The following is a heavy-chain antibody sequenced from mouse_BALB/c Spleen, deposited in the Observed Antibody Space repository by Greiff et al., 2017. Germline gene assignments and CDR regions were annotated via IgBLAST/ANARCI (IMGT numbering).Heavy chain of an antibody. CDR2: IWSGGST. Sequence: QVQLKQSGPGLVQPSQSLSITCTVSGFSLTSYGVHWVRQSPGKGLEWLGVIWSGGSTDYNAAFISRLSISKDNSKSQVFFKMNSLQANDTAIYYCAREQVRRRAWFAYWGQGTLVTVSA. CDR3: AREQVRRRAWFAY. CDR1: GFSLTSYG. V-gene: IGHV2-2*02. J-gene: IGHJ3*01. D-gene: IGHD2-14*01.